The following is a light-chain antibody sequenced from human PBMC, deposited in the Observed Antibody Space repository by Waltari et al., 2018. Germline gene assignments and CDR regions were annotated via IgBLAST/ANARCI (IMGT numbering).Light chain of an antibody. CDR3: SLSGGINNVVV. CDR2: GVT. J-gene: IGLJ2*01. V-gene: IGLV2-8*01. CDR1: SSDRNFNS. Sequence: QSALTQPPSAPGSPGQSVTISCPGASSDRNFNSVSWYQQHPGKAPKIIIYGVTKRPTGVPDRFSGSKSGNTASLTVSGLQVEDEAHYYCSLSGGINNVVVFGGGTKLTVL.